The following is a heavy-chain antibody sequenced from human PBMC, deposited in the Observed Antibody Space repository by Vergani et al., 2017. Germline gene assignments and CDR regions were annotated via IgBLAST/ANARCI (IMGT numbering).Heavy chain of an antibody. D-gene: IGHD6-13*01. J-gene: IGHJ4*02. CDR3: ARHGQGCYDRCSSWLCDYFDY. CDR1: GGYISSSSYY. Sequence: QLQLQESGPGLVKPSETLSLTCTVSGGYISSSSYYWGWIRQPPGKGLEWIGSIYYSGSTYYNPSLKSRVTISVDTSKNQFSLKLSSVTAADTAVYYCARHGQGCYDRCSSWLCDYFDYWGQGTLDTVSS. V-gene: IGHV4-39*01. CDR2: IYYSGST.